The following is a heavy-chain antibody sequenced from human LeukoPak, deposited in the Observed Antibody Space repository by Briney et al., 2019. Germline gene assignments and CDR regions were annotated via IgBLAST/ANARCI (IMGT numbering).Heavy chain of an antibody. CDR1: GGTFGSYA. V-gene: IGHV1-69*13. Sequence: EASVKVSCKASGGTFGSYAISWVRQAPGQGLEWMGGIIPIFGTANYAQKFQGRVTITADESTSTAYMELSSLRSEDTAVYYCARDGYDSSGYYFVGFDPRGQGTLVTVSS. CDR2: IIPIFGTA. D-gene: IGHD3-22*01. CDR3: ARDGYDSSGYYFVGFDP. J-gene: IGHJ5*02.